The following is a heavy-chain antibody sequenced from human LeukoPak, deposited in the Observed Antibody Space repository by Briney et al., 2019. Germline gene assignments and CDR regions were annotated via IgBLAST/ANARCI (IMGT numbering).Heavy chain of an antibody. D-gene: IGHD6-19*01. J-gene: IGHJ4*02. V-gene: IGHV4-59*01. CDR2: IYYSGST. CDR3: ARYSSGWYGY. Sequence: KASETLSLTCTVSGGSISSYYWSWIRQPPGKGLEWIGYIYYSGSTNYNPSHKSRVTISVDTSKNQFSLKLSSVTAADTAVYYCARYSSGWYGYWGQGTLVTVSS. CDR1: GGSISSYY.